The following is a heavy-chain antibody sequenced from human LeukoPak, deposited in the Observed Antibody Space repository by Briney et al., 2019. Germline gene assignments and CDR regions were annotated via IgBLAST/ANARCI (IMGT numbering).Heavy chain of an antibody. CDR1: GFTFSSYA. Sequence: GGSLRLSCAASGFTFSSYAMSWVRQAPGKGLEWVSAIGGSGGSTYYADSVKGRFTISRDNSKNTLYLQMNSLRAEDTAVFYCAKDQIVVVIDHDAFDIWGQGTMVTVSS. D-gene: IGHD2-21*01. J-gene: IGHJ3*02. V-gene: IGHV3-23*01. CDR3: AKDQIVVVIDHDAFDI. CDR2: IGGSGGST.